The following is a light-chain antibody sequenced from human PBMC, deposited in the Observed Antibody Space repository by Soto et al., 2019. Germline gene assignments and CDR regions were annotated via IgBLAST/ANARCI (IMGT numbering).Light chain of an antibody. CDR2: AAS. Sequence: DIQMTHSPSSLSASVGDRVTITCRASQSISSYLNWYQQKPGKAPKLLIYAASSLQSGVPSRFSGSGSGTDFTLTISSLQPEDFATYYCQQSYSTPHTFG. CDR3: QQSYSTPHT. J-gene: IGKJ4*02. V-gene: IGKV1-39*01. CDR1: QSISSY.